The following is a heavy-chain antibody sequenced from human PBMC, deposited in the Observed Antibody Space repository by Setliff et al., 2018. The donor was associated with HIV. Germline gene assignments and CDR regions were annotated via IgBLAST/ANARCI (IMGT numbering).Heavy chain of an antibody. CDR3: ARDVGLCGVDCWPYFYFDL. CDR1: GDTLSIHP. CDR2: IIPAFGRA. D-gene: IGHD2-21*02. J-gene: IGHJ2*01. Sequence: GASVKVSCKASGDTLSIHPISWVRQAPGRGLDWMGGIIPAFGRANYAQNFQGRVTITTDESTTTVFMELTGLRSEDTAVYYCARDVGLCGVDCWPYFYFDLWGRGNLVTV. V-gene: IGHV1-69*05.